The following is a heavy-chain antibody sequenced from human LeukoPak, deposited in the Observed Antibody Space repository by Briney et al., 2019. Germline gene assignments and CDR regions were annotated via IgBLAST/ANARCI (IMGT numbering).Heavy chain of an antibody. Sequence: GGSLRLSCAASGFTFSTYWTHWVRQAPGKGLVWVSRINSDGRIIDYADFVKGRFTISRDNAKNTLYLQMNSLRAEDTAVYYCARSPATSSDYWGQGSLVTVSS. J-gene: IGHJ4*02. D-gene: IGHD2-2*01. CDR2: INSDGRII. CDR3: ARSPATSSDY. CDR1: GFTFSTYW. V-gene: IGHV3-74*01.